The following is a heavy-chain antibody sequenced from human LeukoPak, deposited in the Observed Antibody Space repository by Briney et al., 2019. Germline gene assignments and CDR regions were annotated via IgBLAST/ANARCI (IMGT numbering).Heavy chain of an antibody. CDR3: ARVEYSGWNLEY. CDR2: INRGGSVQ. V-gene: IGHV3-7*01. Sequence: GXSLRLSCAASGFTFSSYWMSWVRQAPGKGLEWVANINRGGSVQYYMDSVKGRFTISRDDAKNSLYVQMNSLRDEDTAVYYCARVEYSGWNLEYWGQGTLVTVSS. J-gene: IGHJ4*02. CDR1: GFTFSSYW. D-gene: IGHD5-12*01.